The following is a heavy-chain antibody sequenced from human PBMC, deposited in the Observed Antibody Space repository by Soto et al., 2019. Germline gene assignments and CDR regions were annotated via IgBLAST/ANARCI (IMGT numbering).Heavy chain of an antibody. J-gene: IGHJ4*02. CDR3: ANSGLYYDILTGHYDYIWGSEFDY. V-gene: IGHV2-5*02. D-gene: IGHD3-9*01. CDR1: GFSLSTSGVG. Sequence: SGPTLVNPTQTLTLTCTFSGFSLSTSGVGVGWIRQPPGKALEWLALIYWDDDKRYSPSLKSRLTITKDTSKNQVVLTMTNMDPVDTATYYCANSGLYYDILTGHYDYIWGSEFDYWGQGTLVTVSS. CDR2: IYWDDDK.